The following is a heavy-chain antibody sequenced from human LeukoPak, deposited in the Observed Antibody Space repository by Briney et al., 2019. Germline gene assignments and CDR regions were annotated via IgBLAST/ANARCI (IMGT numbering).Heavy chain of an antibody. V-gene: IGHV4-39*07. CDR2: IHYTGTA. CDR3: ARVRILRTIFGVVTNPHNDAFDI. Sequence: PSETLSLTCTVSGGSIRSSSYNWGWIRQPPGKGLEWIGSIHYTGTAFYNPSLKSRVTISVDTSKNQFSLKLSSVTAADTAVYYCARVRILRTIFGVVTNPHNDAFDIWGQGTMVTVSS. J-gene: IGHJ3*02. D-gene: IGHD3-3*01. CDR1: GGSIRSSSYN.